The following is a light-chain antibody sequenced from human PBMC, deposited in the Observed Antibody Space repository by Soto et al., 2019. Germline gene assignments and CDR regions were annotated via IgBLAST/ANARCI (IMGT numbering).Light chain of an antibody. CDR2: DVS. Sequence: QSVLTQPPSASGSAGQSVTISCTGTISDVGGYNYVSWYQHHPGQAPKTIIYDVSRRPSGVPDRLSGSKSGNTASLTVSGLQPEDEADYYCSSYAGLNNFVFGTGTKVTVL. V-gene: IGLV2-8*01. CDR1: ISDVGGYNY. J-gene: IGLJ1*01. CDR3: SSYAGLNNFV.